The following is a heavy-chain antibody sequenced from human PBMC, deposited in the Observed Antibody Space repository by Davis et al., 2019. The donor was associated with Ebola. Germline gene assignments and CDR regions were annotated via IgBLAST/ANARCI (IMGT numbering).Heavy chain of an antibody. V-gene: IGHV3-53*01. D-gene: IGHD6-13*01. CDR3: AREAAALYYYGMDV. CDR2: IYSGGST. Sequence: GESLKISCAASGFTVSSNYMSWVRQAPGKGLEWVSVIYSGGSTYYADSVKGRFTISRDTSKNTLYLQMNSLRAEDTAVYYCAREAAALYYYGMDVWGQGTTVTVSS. CDR1: GFTVSSNY. J-gene: IGHJ6*02.